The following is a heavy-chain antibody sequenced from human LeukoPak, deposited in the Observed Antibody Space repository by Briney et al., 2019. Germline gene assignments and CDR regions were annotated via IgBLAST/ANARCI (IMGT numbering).Heavy chain of an antibody. CDR2: INPSGGST. Sequence: GASVKVSCKASGYTFTSSYMHWVRQAPRQGLEWMGIINPSGGSTSYAQKFQGRVTMTRDTSTSTVYMELSSLRSENTAVYYCARDHPICAEGFDPWGQGTLVTVSS. CDR3: ARDHPICAEGFDP. D-gene: IGHD2-21*01. CDR1: GYTFTSSY. J-gene: IGHJ5*02. V-gene: IGHV1-46*01.